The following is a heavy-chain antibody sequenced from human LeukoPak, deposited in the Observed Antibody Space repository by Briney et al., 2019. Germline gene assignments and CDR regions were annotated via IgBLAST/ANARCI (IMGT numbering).Heavy chain of an antibody. CDR1: GGSISSYY. Sequence: SETLSLTCTVSGGSISSYYWSWIRRPPGKGLEWIGYIYYSGSTNYNPSLERRVTISVDTSKNQFFLKLGSVTAADTAVYYCARDNDVRGNGAFDIWGQGTMVTVSS. CDR2: IYYSGST. CDR3: ARDNDVRGNGAFDI. D-gene: IGHD2-8*01. J-gene: IGHJ3*02. V-gene: IGHV4-59*13.